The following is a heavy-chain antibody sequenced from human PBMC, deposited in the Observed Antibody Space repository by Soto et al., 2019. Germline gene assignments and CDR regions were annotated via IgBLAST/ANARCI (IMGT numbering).Heavy chain of an antibody. CDR1: GYAFSNND. V-gene: IGHV1-8*01. J-gene: IGHJ5*02. CDR3: ARMATSGTLNWFDP. Sequence: ASVKVSCKASGYAFSNNDISWVRQATGQGLEWMGWMNPNSGNGGYAQKFQGRVTMTRDTSTSTAYMELSSLASDDTAIYYCARMATSGTLNWFDPWGQGTLVTASS. CDR2: MNPNSGNG.